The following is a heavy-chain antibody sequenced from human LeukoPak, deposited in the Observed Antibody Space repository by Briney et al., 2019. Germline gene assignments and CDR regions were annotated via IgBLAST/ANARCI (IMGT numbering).Heavy chain of an antibody. CDR3: ARGYGSGSYTLNY. V-gene: IGHV4-59*01. Sequence: SETLSLTCTVSGGSISSYYWSWIRQPPGKGLEWIGYIHYSGSTSYNPSLKSRVTISVDTSKNHFSLKLSSVTAADTAVYYCARGYGSGSYTLNYWGQGTLVTVSS. J-gene: IGHJ4*02. CDR2: IHYSGST. D-gene: IGHD3-10*01. CDR1: GGSISSYY.